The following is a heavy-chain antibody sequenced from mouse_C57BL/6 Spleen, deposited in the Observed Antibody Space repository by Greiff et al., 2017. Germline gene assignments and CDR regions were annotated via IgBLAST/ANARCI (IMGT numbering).Heavy chain of an antibody. CDR1: GYTFTSYG. CDR3: AKITTVKDYYAMDY. CDR2: IYPRSGNT. V-gene: IGHV1-81*01. J-gene: IGHJ4*01. Sequence: VKLQESGAELARPGASVKLSCKASGYTFTSYGISWVKQRTGQGLEWIGEIYPRSGNTYYNEKFKGKATLTADKSSSTAYMELRSLTSEDSAVYFCAKITTVKDYYAMDYWGQGTSVTVSS. D-gene: IGHD1-1*01.